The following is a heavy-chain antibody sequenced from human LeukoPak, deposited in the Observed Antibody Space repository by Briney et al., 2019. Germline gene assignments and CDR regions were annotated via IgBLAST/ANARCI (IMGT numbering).Heavy chain of an antibody. J-gene: IGHJ3*02. V-gene: IGHV3-23*01. CDR3: EKESDSSGYYQGGAFDI. CDR2: ISGSGGST. CDR1: GFTFSSSA. D-gene: IGHD3-22*01. Sequence: GGSLRLSCAASGFTFSSSAMSWVRQAPGKGLEWVSAISGSGGSTYYADSVKGRFPISRDNSKNTLYLQMNSLRAEDTAVYYCEKESDSSGYYQGGAFDIWGQGTMVTVSS.